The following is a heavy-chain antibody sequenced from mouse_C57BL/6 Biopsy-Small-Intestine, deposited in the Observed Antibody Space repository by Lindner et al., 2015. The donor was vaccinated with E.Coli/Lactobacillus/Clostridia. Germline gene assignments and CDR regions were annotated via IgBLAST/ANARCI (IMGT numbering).Heavy chain of an antibody. Sequence: VQLQESGAELARPGASVKLSCKASGYTFTSYGISWVKQRTGQGLGWIGEIYPRSGNTYYNEKFKGKATLTADKSSSTAYMELRSLTSEDSAVYFCARGCITTVVPYYFDYWGQGTTLTVSS. V-gene: IGHV1-81*01. J-gene: IGHJ2*01. CDR2: IYPRSGNT. CDR3: ARGCITTVVPYYFDY. CDR1: GYTFTSYG. D-gene: IGHD1-1*01.